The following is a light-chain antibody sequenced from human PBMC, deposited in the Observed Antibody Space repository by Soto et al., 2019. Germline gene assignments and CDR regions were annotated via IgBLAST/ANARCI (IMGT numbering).Light chain of an antibody. J-gene: IGKJ1*01. Sequence: DIQMTQSPSTLSASVGDRVTITCRASQSISSWLAWFQQKPGKAPNLLIFDASTLESGVPSRFSGSGSGTEFTLTINRLQPDDFATYYCQQYNSYWTFGQGTKVEIK. CDR2: DAS. CDR3: QQYNSYWT. CDR1: QSISSW. V-gene: IGKV1-5*01.